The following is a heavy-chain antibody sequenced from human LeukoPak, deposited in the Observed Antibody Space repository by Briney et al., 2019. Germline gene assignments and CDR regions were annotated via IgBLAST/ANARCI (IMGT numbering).Heavy chain of an antibody. D-gene: IGHD6-19*01. CDR2: ISSSSSYI. CDR3: ARARAVAGPFDY. V-gene: IGHV3-21*01. CDR1: GFTFSSYS. Sequence: GGCLRLSCAASGFTFSSYSMNWVRQAPGKGLEWVSSISSSSSYIYYADSVKGRFTISRDNAKNSLYLQMNSLRAEDTAVYYCARARAVAGPFDYWGQGTLVTVSS. J-gene: IGHJ4*02.